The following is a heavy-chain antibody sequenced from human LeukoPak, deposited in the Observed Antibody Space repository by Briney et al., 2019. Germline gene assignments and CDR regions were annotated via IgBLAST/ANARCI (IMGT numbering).Heavy chain of an antibody. V-gene: IGHV3-7*01. D-gene: IGHD2/OR15-2a*01. CDR3: ARISPLYHFDY. Sequence: GGSLRLSCAASGFTFSSYWMSWVRQAPGKGLEWVANIKQDGSEKYYVDSVKGRFTISRDNAKNSLYLQMNSLRTEDTAVYYCARISPLYHFDYWGQGTLVTVS. J-gene: IGHJ4*02. CDR2: IKQDGSEK. CDR1: GFTFSSYW.